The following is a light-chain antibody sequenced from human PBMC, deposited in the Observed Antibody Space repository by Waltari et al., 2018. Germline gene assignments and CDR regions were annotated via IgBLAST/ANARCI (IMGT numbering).Light chain of an antibody. V-gene: IGKV1-39*01. J-gene: IGKJ2*01. CDR1: QRISNS. CDR3: QQSYSTPHT. Sequence: DIQMTQSPSSLSASVGDRVTITCRASQRISNSLNWIQQKPGKAPKFLIYAASTLQSGGPSRFSGSGSGTDFTLTISSLQPEDCATYYCQQSYSTPHTFGQGTKLQIK. CDR2: AAS.